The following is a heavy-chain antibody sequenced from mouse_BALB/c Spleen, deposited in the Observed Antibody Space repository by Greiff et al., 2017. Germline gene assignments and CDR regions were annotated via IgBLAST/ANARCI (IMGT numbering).Heavy chain of an antibody. CDR3: ARGFITTVVDFDY. D-gene: IGHD1-1*01. Sequence: QVQLQQSGAELVKPGASVKLSCKASGYTFTSYWMHWVKQRPGQGLEWIGEINPSNGRTNYNEKFKSKATLTVDKSSSTAYMQLSSLTSEDSAVYYCARGFITTVVDFDYWGQGTTLTVSS. J-gene: IGHJ2*01. V-gene: IGHV1S81*02. CDR1: GYTFTSYW. CDR2: INPSNGRT.